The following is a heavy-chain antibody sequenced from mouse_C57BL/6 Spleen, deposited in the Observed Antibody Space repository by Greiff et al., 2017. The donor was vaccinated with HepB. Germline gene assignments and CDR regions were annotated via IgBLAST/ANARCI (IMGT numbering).Heavy chain of an antibody. CDR2: IWSGGST. V-gene: IGHV2-2*01. J-gene: IGHJ1*03. Sequence: VQWVESGPGLVQPSQSLSITCTVSGFSLTSYGVHWVRQSPGKGLEWLGVIWSGGSTDYNAAFISRLSISKDNSKSQVFFKMNSLQADDTAIYYCARKGYYGNYGYFDVWGTGTTVTVSS. CDR3: ARKGYYGNYGYFDV. D-gene: IGHD2-1*01. CDR1: GFSLTSYG.